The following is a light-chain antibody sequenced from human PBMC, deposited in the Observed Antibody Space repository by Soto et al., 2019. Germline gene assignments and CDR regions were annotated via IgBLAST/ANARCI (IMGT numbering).Light chain of an antibody. CDR2: GAS. V-gene: IGKV3-20*01. CDR1: QSVSSSY. J-gene: IGKJ2*01. Sequence: EIVVTQSPGTLSLSPGERATLSCRAIQSVSSSYLAWYQQKPGQAPRLLIYGASSRATGIPDRFSGSGYGADFTLTISRLEPEDFAVYSCQQYGSSPAYPFGQRTKLAIK. CDR3: QQYGSSPAYP.